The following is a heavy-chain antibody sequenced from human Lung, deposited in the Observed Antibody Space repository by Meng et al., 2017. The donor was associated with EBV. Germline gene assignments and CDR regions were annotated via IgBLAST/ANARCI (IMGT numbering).Heavy chain of an antibody. Sequence: VQLAGSGGGLVQPGGSLSLSCEVSGFTFSDYYMTWTRQAPGKGLEWLSYSSSRGGYTDSADSVKGRFTISRDNAKNSVYLQMNSLRPDDTAVYYCARAHGLNDYWGQGTLVTVSS. CDR2: SSSRGGYT. CDR3: ARAHGLNDY. J-gene: IGHJ4*02. D-gene: IGHD5-24*01. CDR1: GFTFSDYY. V-gene: IGHV3-11*05.